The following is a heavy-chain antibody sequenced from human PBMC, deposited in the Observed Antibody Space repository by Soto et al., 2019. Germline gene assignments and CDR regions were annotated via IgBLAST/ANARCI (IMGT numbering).Heavy chain of an antibody. J-gene: IGHJ6*02. V-gene: IGHV4-30-4*01. D-gene: IGHD1-1*01. CDR3: ARSRERNREYYYYGMDV. CDR2: IYYSGST. CDR1: GGSISSGDYY. Sequence: SETLSLTRTVSGGSISSGDYYWSWIRQPPGKGLEWIGYIYYSGSTYYNPSLKSRVTISVDTSKNQFSLKLSSVTAADTAVYYCARSRERNREYYYYGMDVWGQGTTVTVSS.